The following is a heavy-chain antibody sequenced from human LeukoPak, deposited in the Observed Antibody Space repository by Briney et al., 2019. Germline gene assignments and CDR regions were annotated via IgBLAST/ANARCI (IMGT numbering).Heavy chain of an antibody. Sequence: SETLSLTCTVSGGSISSYYWSWIRQPPGKGLEWIGYIYYSGSTNYNPSFKSRVTISVDTSKNQFSLKLSSVTAADTAVYYCARVTPGYYYYMDVWGKGTTVTISS. CDR3: ARVTPGYYYYMDV. CDR1: GGSISSYY. CDR2: IYYSGST. J-gene: IGHJ6*03. V-gene: IGHV4-59*01.